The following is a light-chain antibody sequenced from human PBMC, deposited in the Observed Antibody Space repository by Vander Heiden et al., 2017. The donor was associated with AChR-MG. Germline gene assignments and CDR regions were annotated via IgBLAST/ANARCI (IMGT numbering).Light chain of an antibody. CDR2: GNS. J-gene: IGLJ2*01. V-gene: IGLV1-40*01. Sequence: QSVLPQPPSVSGAPGPRVTISCTGSSSNIGAGYDVHWYQQLPGTAPKLLIYGNSNRPSGGPDRFSGSKSGTSAALAITGLQAEEEADYYCQSYDSSLSGSVVFGGGTKLTVL. CDR3: QSYDSSLSGSVV. CDR1: SSNIGAGYD.